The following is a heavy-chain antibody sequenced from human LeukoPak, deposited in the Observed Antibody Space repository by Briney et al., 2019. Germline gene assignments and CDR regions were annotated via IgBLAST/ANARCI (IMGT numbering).Heavy chain of an antibody. V-gene: IGHV3-7*03. Sequence: GGSLRLSCAASGFIFSSYWMNWARQAPGKGLEWLASINHNGNVNYYVDSVKGRFTISRDNAKNSLYLQMSNLRAEDTAVYFCARGGGLDVWGQGATVTVSS. J-gene: IGHJ6*02. CDR3: ARGGGLDV. CDR1: GFIFSSYW. D-gene: IGHD3-16*01. CDR2: INHNGNVN.